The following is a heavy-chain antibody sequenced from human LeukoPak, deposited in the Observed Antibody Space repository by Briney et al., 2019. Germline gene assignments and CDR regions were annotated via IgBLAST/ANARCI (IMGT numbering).Heavy chain of an antibody. CDR2: ISSSSSYI. V-gene: IGHV3-21*01. J-gene: IGHJ4*02. CDR1: GFTFSNFA. Sequence: GGSLRLSCVTSGFTFSNFAMNWVRQAPGKGLEWVSSISSSSSYIYYADSVKGRFTISRDNAKNSLYLQMNSLRAEDTAVYYCARDNDLLRYFDWPLDYWGQGTLVTVSS. CDR3: ARDNDLLRYFDWPLDY. D-gene: IGHD3-9*01.